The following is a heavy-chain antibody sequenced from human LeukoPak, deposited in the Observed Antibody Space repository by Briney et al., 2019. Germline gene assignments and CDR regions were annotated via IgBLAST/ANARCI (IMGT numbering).Heavy chain of an antibody. V-gene: IGHV1-2*02. CDR3: AREGSGWYMDFRH. D-gene: IGHD6-19*01. CDR2: INPNSGGT. J-gene: IGHJ1*01. Sequence: EASVKVFCKASGYTFTGYYMHWVRQAPGQGLEWMGWINPNSGGTNYAQKFQGRVTMTRDTSISTAYMELSRLRSDDTAVYYCAREGSGWYMDFRHWGQGTLVTVSS. CDR1: GYTFTGYY.